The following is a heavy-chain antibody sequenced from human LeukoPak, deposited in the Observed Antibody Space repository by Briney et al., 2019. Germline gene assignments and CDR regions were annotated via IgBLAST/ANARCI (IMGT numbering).Heavy chain of an antibody. D-gene: IGHD3-22*01. Sequence: GGSLRLSCAASGFTFDDYAMHWVRQAPGKGLEWVSLISWDGGSTYYADSVKGRFTISRDNSKNSLYLQMNSLRAEDTALYYCATAPYYYDSSGYEIDYWGQGTLVTVSS. CDR3: ATAPYYYDSSGYEIDY. CDR2: ISWDGGST. V-gene: IGHV3-43D*03. CDR1: GFTFDDYA. J-gene: IGHJ4*02.